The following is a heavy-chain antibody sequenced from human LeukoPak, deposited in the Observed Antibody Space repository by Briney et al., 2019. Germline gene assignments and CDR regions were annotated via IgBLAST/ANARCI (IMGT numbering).Heavy chain of an antibody. CDR3: ARAVAENWFDP. J-gene: IGHJ5*02. CDR2: IKQDGSDK. D-gene: IGHD6-19*01. Sequence: GGSLRLXCAASGFTYSSYWMSWVRQAPGKGLEWVANIKQDGSDKYYVDSVKGRFTISRDNAKNSVYLQMNSLRAEDTALYYCARAVAENWFDPWGQGTLVTVSS. V-gene: IGHV3-7*01. CDR1: GFTYSSYW.